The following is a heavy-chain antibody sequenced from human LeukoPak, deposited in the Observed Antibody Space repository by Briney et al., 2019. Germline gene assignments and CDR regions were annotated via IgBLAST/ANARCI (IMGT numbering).Heavy chain of an antibody. CDR1: GYTFIRYY. CDR3: ARDDSRGYYYGY. CDR2: INPNTGGT. Sequence: GASVKVSCKASGYTFIRYYMHWVRQAPGQGVEWMGWINPNTGGTNYAQKFHGGVTMTRDTSISTAYMELSRLRSDDTAVYYCARDDSRGYYYGYWGQGALVSVSS. J-gene: IGHJ4*02. V-gene: IGHV1-2*02. D-gene: IGHD3-22*01.